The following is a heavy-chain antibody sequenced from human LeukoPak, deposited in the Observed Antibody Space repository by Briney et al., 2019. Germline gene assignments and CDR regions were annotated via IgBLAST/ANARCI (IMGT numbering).Heavy chain of an antibody. CDR1: GFTFSDFY. CDR3: ARDDRFDGSGHYTAFDV. CDR2: ISSSSNHT. Sequence: PGVSVRLSCAASGFTFSDFYMNWIRQAPGKGLEWISFISSSSNHTNYADSARGRFSISRDNAKNSLSLQMNNLRDEDTAVYYCARDDRFDGSGHYTAFDVWGQGTMVTVSS. V-gene: IGHV3-11*05. J-gene: IGHJ3*01. D-gene: IGHD3-22*01.